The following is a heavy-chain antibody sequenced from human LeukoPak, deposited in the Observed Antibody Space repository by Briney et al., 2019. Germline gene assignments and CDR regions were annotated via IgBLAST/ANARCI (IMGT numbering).Heavy chain of an antibody. J-gene: IGHJ5*02. CDR2: IYYSGST. D-gene: IGHD5-12*01. CDR1: GGSISSYY. CDR3: AGGYSGYDDNWFDP. V-gene: IGHV4-59*01. Sequence: SETLSLTCTVSGGSISSYYWSWIRQPPGKGLEWIGYIYYSGSTNYNPSLKSRVTISVDTSKNQFSLKLSSVTAAVTAVYYCAGGYSGYDDNWFDPWGQGTLVTVSS.